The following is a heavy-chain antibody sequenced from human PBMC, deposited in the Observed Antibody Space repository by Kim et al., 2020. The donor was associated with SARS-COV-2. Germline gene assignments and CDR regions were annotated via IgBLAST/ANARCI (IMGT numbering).Heavy chain of an antibody. CDR3: AKDSIRGGYSSGWYLESLDY. J-gene: IGHJ4*02. D-gene: IGHD6-19*01. CDR2: ISGSGGST. CDR1: GFTFSSYA. Sequence: GGSLRLSCAASGFTFSSYAMSWVRQAPGKGLEWVSAISGSGGSTYYADSVKGRFTISRDNSKNTLYLQMNSLRAEDTAVYYCAKDSIRGGYSSGWYLESLDYWGQGTLVTVSS. V-gene: IGHV3-23*01.